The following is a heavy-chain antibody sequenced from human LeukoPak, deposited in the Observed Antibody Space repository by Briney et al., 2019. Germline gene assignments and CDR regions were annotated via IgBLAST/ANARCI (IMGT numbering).Heavy chain of an antibody. CDR2: IYNSGST. J-gene: IGHJ6*02. V-gene: IGHV4-4*07. D-gene: IGHD3-22*01. CDR3: ARIYHYDSSRLYFNYGMDV. Sequence: SETLSLTCTVSGDSISSYYWTWIRQPAGKGLEWIGRIYNSGSTKYNPSLKSRVTMSVDTSKNQLSLKLTSVTAADTAVYYCARIYHYDSSRLYFNYGMDVWGQGITVTVSS. CDR1: GDSISSYY.